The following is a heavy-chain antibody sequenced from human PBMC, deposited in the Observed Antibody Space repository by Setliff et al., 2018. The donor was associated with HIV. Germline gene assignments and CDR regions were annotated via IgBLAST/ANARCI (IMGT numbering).Heavy chain of an antibody. CDR1: GGSFSGYY. D-gene: IGHD2-15*01. CDR3: ARAVPLRMGGRGPFDY. J-gene: IGHJ4*02. Sequence: SETLSLTCAVYGGSFSGYYWSWIRQPPGMGLEWIGEINHSGSTNYNPSLKSRVTISVDTSKNQFSLKLSSVTAADTAVYYCARAVPLRMGGRGPFDYWGQGTLVTVSS. CDR2: INHSGST. V-gene: IGHV4-34*01.